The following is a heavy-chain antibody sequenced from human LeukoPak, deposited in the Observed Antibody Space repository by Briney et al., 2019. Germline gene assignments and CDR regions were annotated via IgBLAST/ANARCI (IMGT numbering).Heavy chain of an antibody. V-gene: IGHV3-43*02. CDR1: GFTFDDYA. D-gene: IGHD6-19*01. Sequence: PGGSLRLSCAASGFTFDDYAMHWVRHARGKGLEWVFLISGDGGSTYYADSVKGRFTISRDNSKNSLYLQMNSLRTEDTALYYCAKVRSGCGEVYYFDYWGQGTLVTVSS. CDR2: ISGDGGST. J-gene: IGHJ4*02. CDR3: AKVRSGCGEVYYFDY.